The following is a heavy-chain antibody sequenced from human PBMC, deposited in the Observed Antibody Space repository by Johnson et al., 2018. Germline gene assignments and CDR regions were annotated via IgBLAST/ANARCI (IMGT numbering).Heavy chain of an antibody. CDR3: ASPQGGGYEFWSAYLDAFDI. CDR2: ISSSSSYI. Sequence: EVQLLESGGGLVKPGGSLRLSCAASGFTFSSYSMNWVRQAPGKGLEWVSSISSSSSYIYYADSVKGRFTIPRDNAKNSLYLQMNSLRAEATAVYYWASPQGGGYEFWSAYLDAFDIWGQGTMVTVSS. D-gene: IGHD3-3*01. CDR1: GFTFSSYS. V-gene: IGHV3-21*01. J-gene: IGHJ3*02.